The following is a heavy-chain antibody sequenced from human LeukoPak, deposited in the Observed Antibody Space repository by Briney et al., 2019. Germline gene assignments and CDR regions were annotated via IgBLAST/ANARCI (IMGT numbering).Heavy chain of an antibody. CDR1: GFIFNNYV. CDR3: ARDKGAVDYFDY. CDR2: ISGSGVHT. Sequence: PGGSLRLSCAASGFIFNNYVMNWVRQAPGKGLEWVSSISGSGVHTYYADSVKGRFTISRDNAKNSLYLQMNSLRAEDTALYYCARDKGAVDYFDYWGQGTLVTVSS. J-gene: IGHJ4*02. D-gene: IGHD4-23*01. V-gene: IGHV3-23*01.